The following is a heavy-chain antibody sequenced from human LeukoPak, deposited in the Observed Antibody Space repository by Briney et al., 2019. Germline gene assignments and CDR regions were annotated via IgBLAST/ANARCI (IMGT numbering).Heavy chain of an antibody. V-gene: IGHV3-43*01. CDR2: INWNGDET. J-gene: IGHJ4*02. Sequence: GGSLRLSCAASGFGLDGYTMHWVRQFPGKGLEWVSLINWNGDETYYSDSVKGRFTISRDNAKNSLYLQMNSLRAEDTAVYYCAGRITMVRGVTGWGQGTLVTVSS. CDR1: GFGLDGYT. CDR3: AGRITMVRGVTG. D-gene: IGHD3-10*01.